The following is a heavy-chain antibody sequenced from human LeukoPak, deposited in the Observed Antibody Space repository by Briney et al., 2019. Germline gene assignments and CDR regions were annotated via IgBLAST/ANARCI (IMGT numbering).Heavy chain of an antibody. D-gene: IGHD4-17*01. CDR3: ARGVTVTHINYGMDV. Sequence: SETLSLTCAVYGGSFSGYYWSWIRPPPGKGLEWIGEINHSGSTNYNPSLKSRVTTSVDTSKNQFSLKLSSVTAADTAVYYCARGVTVTHINYGMDVWGQGTTVTVSS. J-gene: IGHJ6*02. CDR2: INHSGST. V-gene: IGHV4-34*01. CDR1: GGSFSGYY.